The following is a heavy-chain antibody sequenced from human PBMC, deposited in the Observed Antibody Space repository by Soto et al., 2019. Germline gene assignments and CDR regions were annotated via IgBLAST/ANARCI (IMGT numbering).Heavy chain of an antibody. V-gene: IGHV4-61*08. CDR1: GGSVSSGDYF. Sequence: SETLSLTCTVSGGSVSSGDYFWSWLRQSPGKRLEWIAYIYYSGSTNYNPSLKSRATISVDTSKSQVSLTLTSMTAADAALYYCARSPNYYYYGFDVWGQGTAVTVSS. CDR2: IYYSGST. D-gene: IGHD3-10*01. CDR3: ARSPNYYYYGFDV. J-gene: IGHJ6*02.